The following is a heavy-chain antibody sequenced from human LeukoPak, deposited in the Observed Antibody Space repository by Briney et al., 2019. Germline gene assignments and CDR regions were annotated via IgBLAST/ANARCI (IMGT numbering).Heavy chain of an antibody. CDR1: GFTFSSYS. CDR2: ISSSSSYI. D-gene: IGHD5-12*01. CDR3: ARDPYSSYDSYYFDY. V-gene: IGHV3-21*01. J-gene: IGHJ4*02. Sequence: GGSLRLSCAASGFTFSSYSMNWVRQAPGKGLEWVSSISSSSSYIYYADSVKGRFTTSRDNAKNSLYLQMNSLRAEDTAVYYCARDPYSSYDSYYFDYWGQGTLVTVSS.